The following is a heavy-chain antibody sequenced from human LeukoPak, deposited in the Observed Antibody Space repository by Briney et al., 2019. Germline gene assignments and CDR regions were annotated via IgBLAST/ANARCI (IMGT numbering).Heavy chain of an antibody. J-gene: IGHJ4*02. V-gene: IGHV1-2*02. CDR3: ARARYSSSWCDY. CDR1: GYIFADYY. D-gene: IGHD6-13*01. CDR2: IKPNSGGT. Sequence: GASVKVSCKASGYIFADYYIHWVRQAPGQGLEWMGWIKPNSGGTRSAQKFQGRVTMTRDTSISTAYMELSSLRYDDTAVYYCARARYSSSWCDYWGQGTLVTVSS.